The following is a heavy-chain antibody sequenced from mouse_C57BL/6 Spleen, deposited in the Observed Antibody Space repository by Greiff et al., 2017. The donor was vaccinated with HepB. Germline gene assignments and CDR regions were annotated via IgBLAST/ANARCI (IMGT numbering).Heavy chain of an antibody. D-gene: IGHD2-3*01. J-gene: IGHJ2*01. Sequence: EVKLMESEGGLVQPGSSMKLSCTASGFTFSDYYMAWVRQVPEKGLEWVANINYDGSSTYYLDSLKSRFIISRDNAKNILYLQMSSLKSEDTATYYCARYDGYYGFDYWGQGTTLTVSS. CDR2: INYDGSST. CDR3: ARYDGYYGFDY. V-gene: IGHV5-16*01. CDR1: GFTFSDYY.